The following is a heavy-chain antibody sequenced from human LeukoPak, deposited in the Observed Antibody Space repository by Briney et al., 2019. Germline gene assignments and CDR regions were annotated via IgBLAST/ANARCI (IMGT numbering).Heavy chain of an antibody. D-gene: IGHD3-3*01. V-gene: IGHV1-8*01. CDR3: ARGVIDTYRPLYHDSFDRNWFDP. Sequence: ASVKVSCKASGYTFTSYDINWVRQATGQGLEWMGWMNPNSGNTGYAQKFQGRVTMTRNTSISTAYMELSSLRSEDTAVYYCARGVIDTYRPLYHDSFDRNWFDPWGQGTLVTVSS. CDR2: MNPNSGNT. J-gene: IGHJ5*02. CDR1: GYTFTSYD.